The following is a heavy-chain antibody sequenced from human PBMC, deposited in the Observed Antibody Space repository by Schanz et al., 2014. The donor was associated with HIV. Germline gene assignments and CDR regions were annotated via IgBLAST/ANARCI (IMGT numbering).Heavy chain of an antibody. J-gene: IGHJ6*02. Sequence: VQQVLESGGGVVQPGRSLRLSCAASGFTFSSYGMHWVRQAPGKGLEWVAVISYDGSNKYYADSVKGRFTISRDNSKNTLYLQMNSLRAEDTAVYYCASPLLYDSLDVWGQGTTVTVSS. V-gene: IGHV3-30*03. D-gene: IGHD3-22*01. CDR2: ISYDGSNK. CDR1: GFTFSSYG. CDR3: ASPLLYDSLDV.